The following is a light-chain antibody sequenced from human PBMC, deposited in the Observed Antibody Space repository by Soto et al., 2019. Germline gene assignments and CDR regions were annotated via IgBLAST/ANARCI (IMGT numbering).Light chain of an antibody. CDR3: QQRSSWHT. Sequence: EMVLTQSPGTLSLSPGDRATLSCRASQSVSSYLAWYQQKPGQAPRLLIYDASNRATGIPARFSGSGSGTDFTLTISSLEPEDSAIYYCQQRSSWHTFGQGTKVDIK. CDR1: QSVSSY. J-gene: IGKJ1*01. V-gene: IGKV3-11*01. CDR2: DAS.